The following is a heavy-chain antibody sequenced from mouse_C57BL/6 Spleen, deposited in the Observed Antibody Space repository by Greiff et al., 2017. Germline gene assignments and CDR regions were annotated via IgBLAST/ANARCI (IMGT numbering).Heavy chain of an antibody. V-gene: IGHV1-55*01. Sequence: QVQLQQPGAELVKPGASVKMSCKASGYTFTSYWITWVKQRPGQGLEWIGDIYPGSGSTNYNEKFKSKATLTVDTSSSTAYMQLSSLTSEDSAVYYCARRVYYGSSSYAMDYWGQGTSVTASS. J-gene: IGHJ4*01. CDR1: GYTFTSYW. D-gene: IGHD1-1*01. CDR3: ARRVYYGSSSYAMDY. CDR2: IYPGSGST.